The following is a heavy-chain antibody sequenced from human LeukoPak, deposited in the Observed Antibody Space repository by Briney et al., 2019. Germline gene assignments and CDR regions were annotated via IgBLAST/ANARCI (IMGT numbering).Heavy chain of an antibody. V-gene: IGHV1-2*02. J-gene: IGHJ4*02. CDR3: ARELGPKYSYGPGFDY. Sequence: ASVKVSCKASGYTFNGFYLHWVRQAPGQGLEWMGWINPNSGGTNYAQKFQGRVTMTRDTSISTAYMELSRLRSDDTAVYYCARELGPKYSYGPGFDYWGQGTLVIVSS. D-gene: IGHD5-18*01. CDR2: INPNSGGT. CDR1: GYTFNGFY.